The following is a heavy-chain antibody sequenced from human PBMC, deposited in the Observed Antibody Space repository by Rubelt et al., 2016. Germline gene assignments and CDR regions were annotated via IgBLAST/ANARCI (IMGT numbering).Heavy chain of an antibody. CDR1: GVEMFSLKHY. V-gene: IGHV4-39*07. CDR2: IYYSGST. D-gene: IGHD2-21*01. CDR3: ARGNVVGILDGFEI. Sequence: QLQLQESGPGLVKPSGTLSLTCSVFGVEMFSLKHYWGWIRQSPGKGLEWIGSIYYSGSTYYNPSLKSRVTISVDTSKNQFSLKLSSVTAADTAVYYCARGNVVGILDGFEIWGQGTTVTVSS. J-gene: IGHJ3*02.